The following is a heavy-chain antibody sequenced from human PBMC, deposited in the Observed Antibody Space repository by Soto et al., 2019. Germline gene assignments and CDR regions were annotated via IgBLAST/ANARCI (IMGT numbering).Heavy chain of an antibody. D-gene: IGHD3-3*01. CDR3: ARDRLHQDFWSGYLQLAPQYYYYYYGMDV. CDR2: ISSSSFTI. Sequence: PGGSLRLSCAASGFRFSDYSMNWVRQAPGRGLEWVSYISSSSFTIHYADYVEGRFAISRDNAKNSLYLQMNSLRVEDTAVYYCARDRLHQDFWSGYLQLAPQYYYYYYGMDVWGQGTTVTVSS. V-gene: IGHV3-48*01. CDR1: GFRFSDYS. J-gene: IGHJ6*02.